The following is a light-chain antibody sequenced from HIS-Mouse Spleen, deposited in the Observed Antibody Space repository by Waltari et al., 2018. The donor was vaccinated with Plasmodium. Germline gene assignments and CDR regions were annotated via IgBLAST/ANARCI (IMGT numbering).Light chain of an antibody. CDR1: QDISNY. J-gene: IGKJ5*01. CDR3: QQYDNLPST. Sequence: QMTQSPSPLSASVGNRVTITCQASQDISNYLNWYHKKPGKAPKLLIYDASNLETGGPSMFRGRGAGTAFSFTISSLQPGDIATYCCQQYDNLPSTFGQGTRLEIK. V-gene: IGKV1-33*01. CDR2: DAS.